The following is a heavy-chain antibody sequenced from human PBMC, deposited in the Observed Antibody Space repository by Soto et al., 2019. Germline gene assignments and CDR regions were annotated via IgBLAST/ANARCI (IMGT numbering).Heavy chain of an antibody. J-gene: IGHJ5*02. CDR1: GDSITTSF. CDR2: IHSSGNS. D-gene: IGHD6-13*01. CDR3: VADVEAVGTYWCDP. V-gene: IGHV4-4*07. Sequence: QVQLRATGPGLVKPSETLSLTRSVSGDSITTSFCRWIRSPAEKRPEWIWRIHSSGNSHYNPSLRSRVSKSRDTSKKDIDRELTSVTAAGTSGYYCVADVEAVGTYWCDPWGQGTLVTVSS.